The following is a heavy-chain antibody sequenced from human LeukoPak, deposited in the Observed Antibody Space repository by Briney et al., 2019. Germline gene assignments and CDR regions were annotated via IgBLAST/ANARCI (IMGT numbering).Heavy chain of an antibody. Sequence: EASVKVSCKASGYTFTSYYMHWVRQAPGQGLEWMGIINPSGGSTSYAQKFQGRVTITADKSTSTAYMELSSLRSEDTAVYYCARALRGVWFGELSARGKQDAFDIWGQGTMVTVSS. CDR1: GYTFTSYY. J-gene: IGHJ3*02. CDR2: INPSGGST. D-gene: IGHD3-10*01. CDR3: ARALRGVWFGELSARGKQDAFDI. V-gene: IGHV1-46*01.